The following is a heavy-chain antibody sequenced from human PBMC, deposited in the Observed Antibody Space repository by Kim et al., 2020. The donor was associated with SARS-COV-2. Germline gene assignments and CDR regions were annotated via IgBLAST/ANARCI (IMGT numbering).Heavy chain of an antibody. CDR2: ISYDGSNK. D-gene: IGHD2-2*03. CDR3: PKDGYCSSTSCYGALDY. Sequence: GGSLRLSCAASGFTFSSYGMHWVRQAPGKGLEWVAVISYDGSNKYYADSVKGRFTISRDNSKNTLYLQMNSLRAEDTAVYYCPKDGYCSSTSCYGALDY. J-gene: IGHJ4*01. V-gene: IGHV3-30*18. CDR1: GFTFSSYG.